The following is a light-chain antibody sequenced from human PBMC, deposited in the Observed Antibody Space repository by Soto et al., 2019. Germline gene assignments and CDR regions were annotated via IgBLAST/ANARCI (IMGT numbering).Light chain of an antibody. CDR1: SSDVGGYDY. CDR2: EVS. V-gene: IGLV2-14*01. J-gene: IGLJ3*02. Sequence: QSVLTQPASVSGSPGQSITISCTGTSSDVGGYDYVSWYQQHPGKAPKLMIYEVSNRPSGVSNRFSGSKSGNTASLTISGLQAEDEADYYCSSYTSSSTLVVCGGGTKVTVL. CDR3: SSYTSSSTLVV.